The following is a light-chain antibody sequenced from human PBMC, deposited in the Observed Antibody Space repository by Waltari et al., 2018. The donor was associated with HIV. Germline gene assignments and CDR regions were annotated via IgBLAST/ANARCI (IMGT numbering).Light chain of an antibody. CDR1: QSVSSN. CDR3: QRYNNWPWT. Sequence: EKVMTQSLATLSVSPGERATLPCRPSQSVSSNLAWYQQKPGQAPRLLIYRAFTRATGIPARFSASGPGTEFTLTISRLQAEDLAVYFCQRYNNWPWTFGQGTKVATK. J-gene: IGKJ1*01. V-gene: IGKV3-15*01. CDR2: RAF.